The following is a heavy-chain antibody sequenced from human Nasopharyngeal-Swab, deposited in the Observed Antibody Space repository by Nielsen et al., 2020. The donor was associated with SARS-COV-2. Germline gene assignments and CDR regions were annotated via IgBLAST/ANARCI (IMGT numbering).Heavy chain of an antibody. J-gene: IGHJ3*02. CDR1: GYSISSGYY. D-gene: IGHD3-22*01. V-gene: IGHV4-38-2*02. Sequence: SETLSLTCTVSGYSISSGYYLGWIRQPPGKGLDWIGSIYHSGSTYYNPSLKSRVTISVDTSKNQFSLKLSSVTAADTAVYYCARDGQYYDSSGYYYSDAFDIWGQGTMVTVSS. CDR2: IYHSGST. CDR3: ARDGQYYDSSGYYYSDAFDI.